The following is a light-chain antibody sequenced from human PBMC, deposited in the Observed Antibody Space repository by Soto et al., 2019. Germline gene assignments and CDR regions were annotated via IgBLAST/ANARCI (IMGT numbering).Light chain of an antibody. Sequence: QSVLTQPPSASGTPGQRVTVSCSGSSSNIASNTVNWYQQLPGTAPKLLIYSNDQRPSGVPDRFSASKSGTSASLAISGLQSEDEADYYCASWDDSLNGHVLGNGTKLT. V-gene: IGLV1-44*01. J-gene: IGLJ1*01. CDR3: ASWDDSLNGHV. CDR1: SSNIASNT. CDR2: SND.